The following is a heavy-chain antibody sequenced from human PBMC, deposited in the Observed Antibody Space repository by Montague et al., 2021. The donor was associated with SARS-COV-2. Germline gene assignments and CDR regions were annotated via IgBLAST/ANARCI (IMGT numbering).Heavy chain of an antibody. J-gene: IGHJ4*02. CDR2: TNYRSKWIS. D-gene: IGHD4-17*01. Sequence: CAISGDSVGGDAAAWNWVRQSPEVGLEWLGRTNYRSKWISDYATSVEGRISIDTDTSKNQFFLHLRSVTPEDTGVYYCVRDTGSAQAGFDAWGQGTLVTVSS. CDR3: VRDTGSAQAGFDA. CDR1: GDSVGGDAAA. V-gene: IGHV6-1*01.